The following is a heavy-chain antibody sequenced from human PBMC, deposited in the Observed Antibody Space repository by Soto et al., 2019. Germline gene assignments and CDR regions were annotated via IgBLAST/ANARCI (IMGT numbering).Heavy chain of an antibody. J-gene: IGHJ4*02. Sequence: QVQLVQSGAELKKPGASVKISCQASGYTFTRYYIHWVRQAPGQGLEWMGVINPNEGTTTYAPKFQGRLAMTSDTSTSTVYMEMSSLRSDDTAVYYCARGYGGVVVYFDHWGQGSLVTVSS. V-gene: IGHV1-46*01. D-gene: IGHD3-16*02. CDR3: ARGYGGVVVYFDH. CDR1: GYTFTRYY. CDR2: INPNEGTT.